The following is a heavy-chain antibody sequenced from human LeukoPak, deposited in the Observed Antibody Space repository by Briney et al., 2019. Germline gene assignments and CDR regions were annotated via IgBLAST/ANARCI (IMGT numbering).Heavy chain of an antibody. D-gene: IGHD4-17*01. J-gene: IGHJ5*02. V-gene: IGHV4-38-2*02. CDR2: VYHTGST. Sequence: SETLSLTCIVSGYSISSDCYWGWIRQPPGKGLEWIGSVYHTGSTYYNPSLKSRVTISVDTSKNQFSLQLSSVTAADTAVYYCARARPYGDYGWWFDPWGQGTLVTVSS. CDR3: ARARPYGDYGWWFDP. CDR1: GYSISSDCY.